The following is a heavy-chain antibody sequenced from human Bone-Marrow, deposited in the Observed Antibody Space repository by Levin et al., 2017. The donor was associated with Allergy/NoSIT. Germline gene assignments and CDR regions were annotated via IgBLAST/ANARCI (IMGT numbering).Heavy chain of an antibody. V-gene: IGHV4-4*07. D-gene: IGHD1-26*01. CDR2: ISTTGST. Sequence: PSETLSLTCSVSGGSMSTYYWCWVRQPAGKGLEWIGRISTTGSTNYNPSLKSRVTISVDMSKNQFSLSLNSVTAADTAVYYCARAGAFSGSYALDYWGQGTLVSVSS. J-gene: IGHJ4*02. CDR3: ARAGAFSGSYALDY. CDR1: GGSMSTYY.